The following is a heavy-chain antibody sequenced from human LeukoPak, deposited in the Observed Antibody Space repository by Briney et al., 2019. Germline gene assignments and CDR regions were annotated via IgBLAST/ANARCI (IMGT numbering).Heavy chain of an antibody. V-gene: IGHV4-31*03. Sequence: SETLSPTCPVSAGSISSAGYYWTWIRQHPGKGLERFGYIYYSGSTYYNPSLKSRVTISVDTSKNQFSLKLSSVTAADTAVYYCARDPTDYGDYYYYGMDVWGQGTTVTVSS. CDR3: ARDPTDYGDYYYYGMDV. J-gene: IGHJ6*02. D-gene: IGHD4-17*01. CDR2: IYYSGST. CDR1: AGSISSAGYY.